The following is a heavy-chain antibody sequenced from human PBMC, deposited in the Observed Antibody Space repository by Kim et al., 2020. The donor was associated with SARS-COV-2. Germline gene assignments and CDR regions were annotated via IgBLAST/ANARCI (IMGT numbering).Heavy chain of an antibody. CDR3: ARDNPYYYDSSSPLGAFDI. V-gene: IGHV3-21*01. Sequence: GGSLRLSCAASGFTFSSYSMNWVRQAPGKGLEWVSSISSSSSYIYYADSVKGRFTISRDNAKNSLYLQMNSLRAEDTAVYYCARDNPYYYDSSSPLGAFDIWGQGTMVTVSS. CDR2: ISSSSSYI. D-gene: IGHD3-22*01. J-gene: IGHJ3*02. CDR1: GFTFSSYS.